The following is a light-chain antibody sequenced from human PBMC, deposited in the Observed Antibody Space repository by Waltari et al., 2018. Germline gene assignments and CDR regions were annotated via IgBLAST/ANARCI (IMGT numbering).Light chain of an antibody. CDR2: DTS. CDR3: QQRYSWPRT. V-gene: IGKV3-11*01. Sequence: EVVLTQSPATLSLSPGDRATLSCRPSHNIGNQLTWYRQKPGQAPTLLIFDTSYRATGVPARFSGSGSGTDFTLTISSLEPEDSAVYYCQQRYSWPRTFGQGTKVEIK. J-gene: IGKJ1*01. CDR1: HNIGNQ.